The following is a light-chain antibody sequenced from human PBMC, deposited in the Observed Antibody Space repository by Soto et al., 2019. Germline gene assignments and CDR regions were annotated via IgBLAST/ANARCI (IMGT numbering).Light chain of an antibody. CDR1: SSDVGGYNY. CDR2: EVN. CDR3: SSYAGSNNYV. J-gene: IGLJ1*01. V-gene: IGLV2-8*01. Sequence: QSALTQPPSASGSPGQSVTISCTETSSDVGGYNYVSWYQQHPGKAPTLMIYEVNKRPSGVPDRSSGSKSGNTASLTVSGLQAEDEADYYCSSYAGSNNYVFGTGTKVTVL.